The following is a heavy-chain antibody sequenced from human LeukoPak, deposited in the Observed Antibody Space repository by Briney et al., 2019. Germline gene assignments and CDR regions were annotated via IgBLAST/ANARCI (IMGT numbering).Heavy chain of an antibody. Sequence: GASVKVSCKASGGTFSSYAISWVRQAPGQGLEWMGGIIPIFGTANYAQKFQGRVTITTDESTSTAYMELSSLRSEDTAVYCCARYKCSSISCPGGLDPWGQGTLVTVSS. V-gene: IGHV1-69*05. CDR3: ARYKCSSISCPGGLDP. D-gene: IGHD2-2*01. CDR1: GGTFSSYA. CDR2: IIPIFGTA. J-gene: IGHJ5*02.